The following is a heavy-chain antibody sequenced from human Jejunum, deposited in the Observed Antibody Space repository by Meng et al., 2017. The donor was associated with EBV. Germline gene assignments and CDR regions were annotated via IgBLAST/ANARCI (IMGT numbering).Heavy chain of an antibody. CDR3: AKLTRA. CDR2: ITGSGGST. CDR1: GFTFSSHT. V-gene: IGHV3-23*04. J-gene: IGHJ5*02. Sequence: VAVGGFGGGLGPPGGSLRLSCAASGFTFSSHTMSWVRQAPGKGLEWVSAITGSGGSTYYTDSVKGRFTISRDNSKNTLYLQMNSLRAEDTAVYYCAKLTRAWGQGTLVTVSS.